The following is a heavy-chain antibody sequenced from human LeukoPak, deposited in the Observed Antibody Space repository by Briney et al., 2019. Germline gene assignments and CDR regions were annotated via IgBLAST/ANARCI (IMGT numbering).Heavy chain of an antibody. CDR2: IYYTGST. CDR1: GGPISSSY. V-gene: IGHV4-59*08. Sequence: SETLSLTCTVSGGPISSSYWSWIRQPPGRGLEWIGFIYYTGSTNYNPSLKSRVTISVDTSKNQFSLRLSSVTAADTAVYYCARLKGYSSAWYPSYYFDYWGQGTLVTASS. D-gene: IGHD6-19*01. J-gene: IGHJ4*02. CDR3: ARLKGYSSAWYPSYYFDY.